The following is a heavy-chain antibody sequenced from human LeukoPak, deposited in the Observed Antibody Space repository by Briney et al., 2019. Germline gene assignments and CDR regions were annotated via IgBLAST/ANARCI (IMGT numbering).Heavy chain of an antibody. CDR2: IWYDESNK. V-gene: IGHV3-33*01. CDR1: GFTFVNYG. Sequence: AMSLRLSCAASGFTFVNYGFHWVRQAPGKGLEWVALIWYDESNKYYADSVKGRFTISRDNSKNTLYLQMNSLRVEDTAVYYCARRQGDAFDIWGQGTMVTVSS. CDR3: ARRQGDAFDI. J-gene: IGHJ3*02.